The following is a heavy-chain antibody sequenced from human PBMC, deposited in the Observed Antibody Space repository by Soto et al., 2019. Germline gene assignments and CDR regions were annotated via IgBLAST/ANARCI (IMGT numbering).Heavy chain of an antibody. CDR3: AREVGDFWSGYYGTYYYYGMDV. V-gene: IGHV4-59*01. D-gene: IGHD3-3*01. CDR2: IYYSGST. CDR1: GGSISSYY. J-gene: IGHJ6*02. Sequence: SETLSLTCTVSGGSISSYYWSWIRQPPGKGLEWIGYIYYSGSTNYNPSLKSRVTISVDTSKNQFSLKLSSVTAADTAVYYCAREVGDFWSGYYGTYYYYGMDVWGQGTTVTVSS.